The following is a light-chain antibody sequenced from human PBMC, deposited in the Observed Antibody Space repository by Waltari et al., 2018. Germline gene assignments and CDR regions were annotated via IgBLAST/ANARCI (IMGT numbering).Light chain of an antibody. CDR3: QHYYSSPLT. V-gene: IGKV4-1*01. CDR1: QRVLNSSNNKNY. CDR2: WAS. J-gene: IGKJ4*01. Sequence: DIVMTQSPDSLAVSLGERATINCKSSQRVLNSSNNKNYLAWYQQKPGQPPKLLIYWASTRESGVPDRFSGSGSGTDFTLTISSLQAEDVAVYYCQHYYSSPLTLGGGTKVEIK.